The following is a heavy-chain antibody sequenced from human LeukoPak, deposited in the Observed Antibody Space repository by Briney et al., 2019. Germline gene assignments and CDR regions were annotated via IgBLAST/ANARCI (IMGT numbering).Heavy chain of an antibody. CDR1: GFTFSSHA. Sequence: GGSLRLSCAASGFTFSSHAMSWVRQAPGKGLEWVSAISGSGGSTYHGDSVKGRFTISRDHSRNTLYLQMNSLRAEDTAAYYCAKLPHYDFWSGYSQYYFDYWGQGSLVTVSS. D-gene: IGHD3-3*01. CDR2: ISGSGGST. J-gene: IGHJ4*02. CDR3: AKLPHYDFWSGYSQYYFDY. V-gene: IGHV3-23*01.